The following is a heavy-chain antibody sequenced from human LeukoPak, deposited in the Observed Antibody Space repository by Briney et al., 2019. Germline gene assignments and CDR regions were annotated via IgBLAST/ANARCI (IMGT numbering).Heavy chain of an antibody. CDR1: GYTFTSYG. V-gene: IGHV1-18*01. D-gene: IGHD1-1*01. CDR3: ARDGRRGSRYYYYYMDV. Sequence: ASVKVSCKASGYTFTSYGISWVRQAPGQGLEWMGWISAYNGNTNYAQKLQGRVTMTTDKSTTTAYMELRSLRSDDTAVYYCARDGRRGSRYYYYYMDVWGKGTTVTVSS. CDR2: ISAYNGNT. J-gene: IGHJ6*03.